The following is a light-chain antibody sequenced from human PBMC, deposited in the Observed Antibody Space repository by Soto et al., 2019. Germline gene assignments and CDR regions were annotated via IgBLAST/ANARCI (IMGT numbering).Light chain of an antibody. V-gene: IGKV3-15*01. J-gene: IGKJ4*01. CDR3: QQYNSWPLT. Sequence: EIVMTQSPATLSVSPGERATISCRASQSVGSDLAWYQQKPGRNPSLLIYDVSTRATGIPARFSGSGSGTEFTLTISSLQSEDFAVYYCQQYNSWPLTFGGGTKVEIK. CDR1: QSVGSD. CDR2: DVS.